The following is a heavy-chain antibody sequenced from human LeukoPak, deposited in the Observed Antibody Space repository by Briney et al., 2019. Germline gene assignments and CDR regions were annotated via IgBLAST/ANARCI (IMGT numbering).Heavy chain of an antibody. V-gene: IGHV1-69*13. CDR2: IIPIFGTA. J-gene: IGHJ4*02. Sequence: AASVKVSCQASGGTSSSYAISWVRQAPGQGLEWMGGIIPIFGTANYAQKFQGRVTITGDESTSTAYMELSSLRSEDTAVYYCATGLYYDFWSGYFDYWGQGTLVTVSS. CDR3: ATGLYYDFWSGYFDY. D-gene: IGHD3-3*01. CDR1: GGTSSSYA.